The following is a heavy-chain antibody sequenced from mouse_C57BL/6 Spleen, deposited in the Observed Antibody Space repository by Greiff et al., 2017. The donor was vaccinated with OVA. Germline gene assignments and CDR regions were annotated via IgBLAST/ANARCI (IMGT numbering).Heavy chain of an antibody. CDR3: ARHGSREDWYFDV. J-gene: IGHJ1*03. V-gene: IGHV1-82*01. CDR1: GYAFSSSW. CDR2: IYPGDGDT. Sequence: VKLQQSGPELVKPGASVKISCKASGYAFSSSWMNWVKQRPGKGLEWIGRIYPGDGDTNYNGKFKGKATLTADKSSSTAYMQLSSLTSEDSAVYFCARHGSREDWYFDVWGTGTTVTVSS. D-gene: IGHD1-1*01.